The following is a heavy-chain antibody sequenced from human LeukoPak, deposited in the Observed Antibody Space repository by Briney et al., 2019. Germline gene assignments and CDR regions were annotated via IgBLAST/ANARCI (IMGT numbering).Heavy chain of an antibody. CDR3: ARDSPRPPTYYYDSSDF. D-gene: IGHD3-22*01. CDR1: GFTFRTYA. V-gene: IGHV3-23*01. Sequence: PGGSLTLSCAASGFTFRTYAMSWVRQAPGKGLEWVSAISGNGRNTYYADSVKGRFTISRDNSKNTLYLQMNSLRVEDTAVYYCARDSPRPPTYYYDSSDFWGQGTLATVSS. CDR2: ISGNGRNT. J-gene: IGHJ4*02.